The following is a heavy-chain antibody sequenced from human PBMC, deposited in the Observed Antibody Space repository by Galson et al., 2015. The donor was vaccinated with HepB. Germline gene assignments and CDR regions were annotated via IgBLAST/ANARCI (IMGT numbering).Heavy chain of an antibody. J-gene: IGHJ3*02. CDR3: ESTPWLDYYDSSGPPVRDPNAFDI. Sequence: SVKVSCKASGYTFTSYYMHWVRQAPGQGLEWMGIINPSGGSTSYAQKFQGRVTMTRDTSTSTVYMELSSLRSEDTAVYYCESTPWLDYYDSSGPPVRDPNAFDIWGQGTMVTVSS. V-gene: IGHV1-46*01. D-gene: IGHD3-22*01. CDR2: INPSGGST. CDR1: GYTFTSYY.